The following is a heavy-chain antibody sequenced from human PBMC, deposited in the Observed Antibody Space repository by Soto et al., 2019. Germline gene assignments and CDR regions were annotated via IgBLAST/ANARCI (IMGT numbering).Heavy chain of an antibody. V-gene: IGHV1-18*01. CDR2: ISAYNGNT. CDR3: ARQAIFGVVISPNYYYYGMDV. CDR1: GYTFTSYG. J-gene: IGHJ6*02. Sequence: ASVKVSCKASGYTFTSYGIGWVRQAPGQGLEWMGWISAYNGNTNYAQKLQGRVTMTTDTSTSTAYMELRSLRSDDTAVYYCARQAIFGVVISPNYYYYGMDVWGQGTTVTVSS. D-gene: IGHD3-3*01.